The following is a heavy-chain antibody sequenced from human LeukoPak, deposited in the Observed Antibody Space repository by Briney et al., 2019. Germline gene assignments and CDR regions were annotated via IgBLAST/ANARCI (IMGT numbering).Heavy chain of an antibody. CDR1: GYTFTGYY. J-gene: IGHJ6*03. D-gene: IGHD4-11*01. CDR3: ARETTYYYYYYMDV. CDR2: INPNSGGT. Sequence: GASVKVSCKASGYTFTGYYMHWVQQAPGQGLEWMGWINPNSGGTNYAQKFQGRVTMTRDTSISTAYMELSRLRSDDTAVYYCARETTYYYYYYMDVWDKGTTVTVSS. V-gene: IGHV1-2*02.